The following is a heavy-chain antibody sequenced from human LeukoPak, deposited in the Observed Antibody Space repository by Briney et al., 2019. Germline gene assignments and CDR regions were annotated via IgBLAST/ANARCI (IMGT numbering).Heavy chain of an antibody. Sequence: PSETLSLTCAVSGYSISSGFYWGWIRPPPGKGLEGVGSIYHSGNTYYNPSLRSRVTMSVDTSKNQFSLKLSSLTAADTAVYYCVRTPQVQVAGTGDDYWGQGTLVTVSS. D-gene: IGHD6-19*01. CDR3: VRTPQVQVAGTGDDY. CDR1: GYSISSGFY. J-gene: IGHJ4*02. V-gene: IGHV4-38-2*01. CDR2: IYHSGNT.